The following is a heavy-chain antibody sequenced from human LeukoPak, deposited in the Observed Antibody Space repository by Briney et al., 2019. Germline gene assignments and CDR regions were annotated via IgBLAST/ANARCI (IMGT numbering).Heavy chain of an antibody. J-gene: IGHJ4*02. CDR2: INHSGST. Sequence: SETLSLTCAVYGGSFSGYYWSWIRQPPGKGLEWNGEINHSGSTNYNPSLKSRVTISVDTSKNQFSLKLSSVTAADTAVYYCARGHPRYGSGSYPTYYYFDYWGQGTLVTVSS. D-gene: IGHD3-10*01. CDR1: GGSFSGYY. V-gene: IGHV4-34*01. CDR3: ARGHPRYGSGSYPTYYYFDY.